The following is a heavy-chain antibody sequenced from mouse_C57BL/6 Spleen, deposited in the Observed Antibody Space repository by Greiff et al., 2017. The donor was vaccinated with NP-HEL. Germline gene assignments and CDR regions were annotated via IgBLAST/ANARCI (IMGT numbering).Heavy chain of an antibody. Sequence: EVKLMESGGGLVQPGGSLSLSCAASGFTFTDYYMSWVRQPPGKALEWLGFIRNKANGYTTAYSAYVKGRFTISRDNSQSILYLQMNALRAEDSATYYCARWGGLLDAMDYWGQGTSVTVSS. CDR3: ARWGGLLDAMDY. CDR1: GFTFTDYY. CDR2: IRNKANGYTT. D-gene: IGHD2-3*01. V-gene: IGHV7-3*01. J-gene: IGHJ4*01.